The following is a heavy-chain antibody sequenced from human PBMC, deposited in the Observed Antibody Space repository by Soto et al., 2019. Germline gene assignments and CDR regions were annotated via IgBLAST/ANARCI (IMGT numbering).Heavy chain of an antibody. CDR2: ISYDGSNK. D-gene: IGHD6-19*01. CDR3: AKVGSSGCYDY. J-gene: IGHJ4*02. V-gene: IGHV3-30*18. Sequence: QVQLVESGGGVVQPGRSLRLSCAASGFTFSSYGMHWVRQAPGKGLEWVAVISYDGSNKYYADSVKGRFTISRDNYKTTMYLQMNSLRDEDMAVYYCAKVGSSGCYDYWGQGTLVTVSS. CDR1: GFTFSSYG.